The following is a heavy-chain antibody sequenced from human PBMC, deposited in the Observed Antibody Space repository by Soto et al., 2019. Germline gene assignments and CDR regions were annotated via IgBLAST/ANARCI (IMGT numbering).Heavy chain of an antibody. V-gene: IGHV4-39*07. CDR3: ARRYGGNFDY. J-gene: IGHJ4*02. CDR1: GGAISSSTHKF. CDR2: ISYSGST. D-gene: IGHD1-26*01. Sequence: PSETLSLTCSVSGGAISSSTHKFWGWIRQPPGKGLEWIGYISYSGSTHYHPSLKSRVTISVDRSKNQFSLKLSSVTAADTAVYYCARRYGGNFDYWGQGTLVTVSS.